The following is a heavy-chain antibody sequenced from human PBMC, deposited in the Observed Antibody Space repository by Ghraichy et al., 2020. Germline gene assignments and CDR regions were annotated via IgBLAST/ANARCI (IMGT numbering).Heavy chain of an antibody. CDR1: GGSVSSDSYY. Sequence: LSCTVSGGSVSSDSYYWGWIRQTPGKGLEWIASIYYNGYTYYNPSLKSRVTISVDMSKNQFALKLSSVTAADTAVYYCASSAFGVVINLYYFDYWGQGTLVTVSS. CDR3: ASSAFGVVINLYYFDY. CDR2: IYYNGYT. J-gene: IGHJ4*02. V-gene: IGHV4-39*01. D-gene: IGHD3-3*01.